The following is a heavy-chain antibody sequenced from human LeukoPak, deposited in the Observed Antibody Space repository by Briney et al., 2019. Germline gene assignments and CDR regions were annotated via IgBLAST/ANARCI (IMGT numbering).Heavy chain of an antibody. CDR2: INPNSGGT. D-gene: IGHD3-22*01. V-gene: IGHV1-2*02. CDR3: ARARYDSSGYYGY. Sequence: ASVKVSCKASGYTFTGYYMHWVRQAPGQGLEWMGWINPNSGGTKYAEKFQGRVTMTRDTSISTAYMELSRLRSDDTAVYYCARARYDSSGYYGYWGQGTLVTVSS. CDR1: GYTFTGYY. J-gene: IGHJ4*02.